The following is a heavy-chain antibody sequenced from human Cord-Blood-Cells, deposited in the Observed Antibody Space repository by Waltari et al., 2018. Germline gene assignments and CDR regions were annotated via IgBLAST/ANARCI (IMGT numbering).Heavy chain of an antibody. V-gene: IGHV1-24*01. D-gene: IGHD3-16*01. J-gene: IGHJ4*02. CDR2: FDPEDGET. CDR1: GYTLTELS. CDR3: ATGPDYDYVWGSYSDY. Sequence: QVQLVQSGAEVKKPGASVKVSCKVSGYTLTELSMHWVRQAPGKGLEGMGGFDPEDGETIYAPKFQGRVTMTEDTSTDTAYMELSSLRSEDTAVYYCATGPDYDYVWGSYSDYWGQGTLVTVSS.